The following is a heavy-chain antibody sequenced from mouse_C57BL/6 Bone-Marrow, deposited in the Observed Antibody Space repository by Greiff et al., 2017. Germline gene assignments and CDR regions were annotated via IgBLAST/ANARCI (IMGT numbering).Heavy chain of an antibody. D-gene: IGHD2-1*01. J-gene: IGHJ1*03. CDR1: GYTFTSYW. Sequence: QVQLQQPGAELVKPGASVKLSCKASGYTFTSYWMHWVKQRPGQGLEWIGMIHPNSGSTNYNEKFKSKATLTVDKSSSTAYMQLSSLTSEDSAVYYCAREGDTMVVPYWYFDVWGTGTTVTVSS. CDR2: IHPNSGST. CDR3: AREGDTMVVPYWYFDV. V-gene: IGHV1-64*01.